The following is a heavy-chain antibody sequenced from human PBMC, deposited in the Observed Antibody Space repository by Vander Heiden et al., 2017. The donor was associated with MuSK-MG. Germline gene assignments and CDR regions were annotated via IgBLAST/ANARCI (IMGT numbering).Heavy chain of an antibody. CDR1: GFTFRSYS. CDR2: ISYDGNNK. Sequence: QVHLVESGGGVVQPGRSLRLSCAASGFTFRSYSMNWVRQAPGKGLEWVAVISYDGNNKYYGDSGKGRFTISRDNSKNTVFLQMKRMTTEETALYYCARDQPEGSGWSYDYWGQGTLVTVSS. D-gene: IGHD6-19*01. J-gene: IGHJ4*02. CDR3: ARDQPEGSGWSYDY. V-gene: IGHV3-30*04.